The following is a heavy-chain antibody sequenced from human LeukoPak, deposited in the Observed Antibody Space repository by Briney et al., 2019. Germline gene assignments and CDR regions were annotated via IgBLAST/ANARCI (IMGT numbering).Heavy chain of an antibody. CDR1: GYTFTSYD. V-gene: IGHV1-8*01. J-gene: IGHJ4*02. D-gene: IGHD3-10*01. CDR3: ARGPPVSGPRSPFDY. CDR2: MNPNSGNT. Sequence: ASVKVSCKASGYTFTSYDINWVRQVTGQGLEWMGWMNPNSGNTGYAQKFQGRVTMTRNTSISTAYMELSSLRSEDTAVYYCARGPPVSGPRSPFDYWGQGTLVTVSS.